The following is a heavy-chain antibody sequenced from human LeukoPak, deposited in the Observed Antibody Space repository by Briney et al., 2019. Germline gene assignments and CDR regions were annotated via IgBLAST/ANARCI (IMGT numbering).Heavy chain of an antibody. Sequence: GGSLRLSCAASGFTFSSYAMSWVRQAPGKGLEWVSAISGSGGSTYYADSVKGRFTISRDNSKNTLYLQMNSLRAEDTAVYYCARGSSVGSSSWYWRYYYYMDVWGKGTTVTVSS. CDR2: ISGSGGST. CDR3: ARGSSVGSSSWYWRYYYYMDV. J-gene: IGHJ6*03. CDR1: GFTFSSYA. D-gene: IGHD6-13*01. V-gene: IGHV3-23*01.